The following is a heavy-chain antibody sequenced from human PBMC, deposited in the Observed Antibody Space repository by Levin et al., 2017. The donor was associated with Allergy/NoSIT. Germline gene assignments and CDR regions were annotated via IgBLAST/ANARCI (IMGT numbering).Heavy chain of an antibody. V-gene: IGHV1-18*01. Sequence: GESLKISCKASGYTFKNYGISWVRQAPGQGLEWMGWISTHNGNTNYAQSFQGRVTMTTVTSTSTADMELRSLISDDTAVYYCARFVVTPVSYFYMDVWGKGTTVTVSS. J-gene: IGHJ6*03. CDR1: GYTFKNYG. D-gene: IGHD2-2*01. CDR2: ISTHNGNT. CDR3: ARFVVTPVSYFYMDV.